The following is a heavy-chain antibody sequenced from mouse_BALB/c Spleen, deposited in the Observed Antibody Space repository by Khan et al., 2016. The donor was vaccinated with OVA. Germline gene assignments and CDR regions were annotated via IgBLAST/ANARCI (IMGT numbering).Heavy chain of an antibody. J-gene: IGHJ4*01. Sequence: EVELVESGGGLVQPGGSRKLSCVASGFTFSSFGMFWIRQAPEKGLEWVAYISSGSNTIYYADTVKGRFTISRDNPQNTLFLQLTTLRSEDSAMYYCARILGIYAMYYWGQVTSVTVSS. CDR3: ARILGIYAMYY. D-gene: IGHD1-1*02. CDR2: ISSGSNTI. V-gene: IGHV5-17*02. CDR1: GFTFSSFG.